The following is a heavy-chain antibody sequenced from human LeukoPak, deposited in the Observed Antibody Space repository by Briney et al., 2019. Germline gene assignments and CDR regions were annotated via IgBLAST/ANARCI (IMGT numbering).Heavy chain of an antibody. J-gene: IGHJ3*02. CDR1: GGSIISGSYY. CDR2: IYTSWST. V-gene: IGHV4-61*02. CDR3: ARDSRITMIVVPFDI. Sequence: PSETLSLTCTVSGGSIISGSYYGSWIRQPAGKGLEGIGRIYTSWSTNYNPSLKSRVTISVDTSKNQFSLKLSYVTAADTAVYYCARDSRITMIVVPFDIWGQGTMVTVSS. D-gene: IGHD3-22*01.